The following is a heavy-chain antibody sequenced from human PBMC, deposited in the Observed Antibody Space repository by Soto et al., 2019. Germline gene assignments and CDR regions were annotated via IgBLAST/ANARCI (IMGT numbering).Heavy chain of an antibody. CDR3: ARVPPPYSFSYDD. Sequence: SETLSLTCDVSGVSIGSGDYYWSWIRQPPGKGLEWIGYIYISGTTYYNPSLKSRLTISLDTSRNVFSLKLRSVTAADTAVYYCARVPPPYSFSYDDWGQGTLVTVSS. D-gene: IGHD5-12*01. V-gene: IGHV4-30-4*01. CDR1: GVSIGSGDYY. J-gene: IGHJ4*02. CDR2: IYISGTT.